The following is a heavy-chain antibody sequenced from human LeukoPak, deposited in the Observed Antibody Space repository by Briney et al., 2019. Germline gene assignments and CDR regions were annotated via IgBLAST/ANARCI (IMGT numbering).Heavy chain of an antibody. CDR3: ARVMSGANYDYYYYEMDV. J-gene: IGHJ6*02. CDR1: GFTFSSYS. CDR2: ISYDGSNK. V-gene: IGHV3-30*03. Sequence: SGGSLRLSCAASGFTFSSYSMNWVRQAPGKGLEWVAVISYDGSNKYYADSVKGRFTISRDNSKNTLYLQMNSLRAEDTAVYYCARVMSGANYDYYYYEMDVWGQGTTVTVSS. D-gene: IGHD3-16*01.